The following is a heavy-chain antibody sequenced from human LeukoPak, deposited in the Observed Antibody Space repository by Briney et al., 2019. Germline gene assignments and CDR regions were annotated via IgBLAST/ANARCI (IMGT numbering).Heavy chain of an antibody. Sequence: SETLSLTCTVSGGSISSYYWSWIRQPAGKGLEWIGRIYTSGSTNYNPSLKSRVTISVDKSKNQFSLKLSSVTAADTAVYYCARDGCSSTSCYDDYYYMDVWGKGTAVTVSS. J-gene: IGHJ6*03. CDR1: GGSISSYY. CDR2: IYTSGST. D-gene: IGHD2-2*01. V-gene: IGHV4-4*07. CDR3: ARDGCSSTSCYDDYYYMDV.